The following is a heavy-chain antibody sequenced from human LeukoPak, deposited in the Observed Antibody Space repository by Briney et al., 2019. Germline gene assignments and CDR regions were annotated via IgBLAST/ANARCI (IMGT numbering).Heavy chain of an antibody. D-gene: IGHD5-18*01. CDR3: AKGPKRGNNYGLIGY. V-gene: IGHV3-9*01. CDR2: ISWNSGSI. CDR1: GFTFDDFV. Sequence: GGSLRLSCTASGFTFDDFVMHWVRQAPGKGLEWVSGISWNSGSIGYADSVKGRFTISRDNAKNSLYLQMNSLRAEDTALYYCAKGPKRGNNYGLIGYWGQGTLVTVSS. J-gene: IGHJ4*02.